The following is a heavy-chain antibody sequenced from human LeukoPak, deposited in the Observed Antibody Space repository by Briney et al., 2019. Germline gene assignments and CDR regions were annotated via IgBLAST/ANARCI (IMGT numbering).Heavy chain of an antibody. V-gene: IGHV1-18*01. CDR3: ARESSGTYYSWFDH. CDR2: TSAYNGNT. D-gene: IGHD3-10*01. Sequence: ASVKVSCKASGYIFISYGFSWVRQAPGQGPEWMGWTSAYNGNTNYAQKLQGRVTMTTDTSTSTAYMELRSLRSDDTAVYYCARESSGTYYSWFDHWGQGTLVTVSS. CDR1: GYIFISYG. J-gene: IGHJ5*02.